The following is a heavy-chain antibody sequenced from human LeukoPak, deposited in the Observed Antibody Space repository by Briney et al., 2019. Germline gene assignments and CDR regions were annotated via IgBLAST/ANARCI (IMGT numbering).Heavy chain of an antibody. Sequence: ATVKVSCKASGYTFTSYGISWVRQAPGQGLEWMGWISAYNGNTNYAQKLQGRVTMTTDTSTSTAYMELRSLRSDDTAVYYCASPPPRYLNMTTVVTLVYFQHWGQGTLVTVSS. CDR1: GYTFTSYG. CDR3: ASPPPRYLNMTTVVTLVYFQH. CDR2: ISAYNGNT. V-gene: IGHV1-18*01. J-gene: IGHJ1*01. D-gene: IGHD4-23*01.